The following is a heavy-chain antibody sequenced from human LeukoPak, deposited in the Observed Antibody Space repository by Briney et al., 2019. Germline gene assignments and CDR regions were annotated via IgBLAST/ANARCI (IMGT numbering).Heavy chain of an antibody. CDR1: GFTFSSYE. D-gene: IGHD3-10*01. J-gene: IGHJ6*04. V-gene: IGHV3-48*03. CDR3: ASLYGSGSYYDHYYYGMDA. Sequence: GGSLRLSCAASGFTFSSYEMNWVRQAPGKGLEWVSYISSSGSTIFYADSVQGRFTISRDNAKNSLHLQMNSLRAEDTAVYYCASLYGSGSYYDHYYYGMDAWGKGTTVTVSS. CDR2: ISSSGSTI.